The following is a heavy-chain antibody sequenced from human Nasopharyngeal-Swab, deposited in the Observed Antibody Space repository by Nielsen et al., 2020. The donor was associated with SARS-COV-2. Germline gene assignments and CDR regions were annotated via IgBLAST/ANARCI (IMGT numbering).Heavy chain of an antibody. V-gene: IGHV3-21*01. CDR1: GFTFSSYS. J-gene: IGHJ4*02. CDR3: ARDPEGINSGWYFDY. CDR2: ISSSSSYI. Sequence: GGSLRLSCAASGFTFSSYSMNWVRQAPGKGLEWVSSISSSSSYIYYADSVKGRFTISRDNAKNSLYLQMNSLRAEDTAVYYCARDPEGINSGWYFDYWGQGTLVTVSS. D-gene: IGHD6-19*01.